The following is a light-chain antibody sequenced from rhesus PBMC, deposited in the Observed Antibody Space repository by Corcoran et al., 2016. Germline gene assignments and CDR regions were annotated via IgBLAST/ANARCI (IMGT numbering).Light chain of an antibody. Sequence: DIQMTQSPSSLSASVGDRVTITCRASQGIRDYLRWYQQKPGKAPKRLIYAASSLGSGVPSRFSGSGSGTDFTLTISSLQPEEFAAYYCLKGCSTPWTFGQGTKVEIK. CDR2: AAS. V-gene: IGKV1-36*02. CDR3: LKGCSTPWT. J-gene: IGKJ1*01. CDR1: QGIRDY.